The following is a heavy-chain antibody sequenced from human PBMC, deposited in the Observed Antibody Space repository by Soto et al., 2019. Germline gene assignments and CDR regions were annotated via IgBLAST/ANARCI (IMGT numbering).Heavy chain of an antibody. J-gene: IGHJ3*02. CDR2: INPNSGGT. CDR1: GYTFTSYY. V-gene: IGHV1-2*04. Sequence: GASVKVSCKASGYTFTSYYMHWVRQAPGQGLEWMGIINPNSGGTNYAQKFQGWVTMTRDTSISTAYMELSRLRSDDTAVYYCARRYCSGGSCDAFDIWGQGTMVTVSS. D-gene: IGHD2-15*01. CDR3: ARRYCSGGSCDAFDI.